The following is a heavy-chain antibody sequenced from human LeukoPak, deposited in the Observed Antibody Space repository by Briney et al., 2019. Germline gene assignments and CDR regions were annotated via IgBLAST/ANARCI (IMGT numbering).Heavy chain of an antibody. J-gene: IGHJ4*02. Sequence: PGGSLRLSRAASGFTFSSYWMSWVRQAPGKGLEWVANIKQDGSEKYYVDSVKGRFTISRDNSKNSLYLQMNSLRTEDTALYYCAKGGSSGYRIWAPFDYWGQGTLVTVSS. CDR1: GFTFSSYW. CDR2: IKQDGSEK. V-gene: IGHV3-7*03. CDR3: AKGGSSGYRIWAPFDY. D-gene: IGHD3-22*01.